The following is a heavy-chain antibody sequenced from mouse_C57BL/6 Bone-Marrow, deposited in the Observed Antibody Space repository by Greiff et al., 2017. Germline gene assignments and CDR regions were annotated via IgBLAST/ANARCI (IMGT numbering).Heavy chain of an antibody. CDR3: ARPYYDGRGGYFDV. J-gene: IGHJ1*03. V-gene: IGHV1-69*01. D-gene: IGHD1-1*01. Sequence: QVQLQQPGAELVMPGASVKLSCKASGYTFTSYWMHWVKQRPGQGLEWIGELDPSDSYTNYNQKFKGKSTLTVDKSSSTAYMQRSSLTSEDYAVYYCARPYYDGRGGYFDVWGTGTTVTVSS. CDR1: GYTFTSYW. CDR2: LDPSDSYT.